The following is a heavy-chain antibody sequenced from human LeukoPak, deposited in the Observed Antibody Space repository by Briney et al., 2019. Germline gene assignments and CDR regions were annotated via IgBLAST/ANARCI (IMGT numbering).Heavy chain of an antibody. CDR3: AQEVYGAYGV. Sequence: QPGGSLRLSCAASGFTFSRNWMHWVRQVPGKGLVWVSRINSDGRSTNYADSVKGRFTISRDNSKNTLYLQMSSLRAEDTAVYYCAQEVYGAYGVWGRGTQVTVSS. CDR2: INSDGRST. CDR1: GFTFSRNW. V-gene: IGHV3-74*01. J-gene: IGHJ2*01. D-gene: IGHD4/OR15-4a*01.